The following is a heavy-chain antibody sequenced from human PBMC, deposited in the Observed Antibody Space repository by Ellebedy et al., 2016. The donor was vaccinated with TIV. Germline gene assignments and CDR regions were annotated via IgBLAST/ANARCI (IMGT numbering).Heavy chain of an antibody. Sequence: GESLKISCAASGFTFSTYPMNWVRQAPGKGLEWVSIISANGGTTYYPDSVKGRFTISRDNSKNTLYLQMNSLRVEETAVYYCAKQKSTSAGSSDIWGQGAMVTVSS. CDR3: AKQKSTSAGSSDI. J-gene: IGHJ3*02. CDR1: GFTFSTYP. D-gene: IGHD2-2*01. CDR2: ISANGGTT. V-gene: IGHV3-23*01.